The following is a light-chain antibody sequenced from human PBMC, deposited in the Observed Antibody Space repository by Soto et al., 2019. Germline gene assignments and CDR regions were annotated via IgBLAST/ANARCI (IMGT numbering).Light chain of an antibody. CDR1: QSVSRK. V-gene: IGKV3-15*01. CDR3: QQYDKWPRT. J-gene: IGKJ1*01. CDR2: GAS. Sequence: EIVMTQSPATLSVSPGERATLSCRASQSVSRKLAWYQQTRGQAPRLLMYGASTRAPGVPARFSGSGSGTEFTLTISNLQSEDFVVCRCQQYDKWPRTFRHGTKVDSK.